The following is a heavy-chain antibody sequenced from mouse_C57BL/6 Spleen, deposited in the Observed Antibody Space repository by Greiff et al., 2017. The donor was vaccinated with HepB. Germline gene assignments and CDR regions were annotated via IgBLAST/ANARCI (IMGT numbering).Heavy chain of an antibody. CDR2: INPNNGGT. CDR3: ARGGYDYDGKFAY. Sequence: EVQVVDSGPELVKPGASVKISCKASGYTFTDYYMNWVKQSHGKSLEWIGDINPNNGGTSYNQKFKGKATLTVDKSSSTAYMELRSLTSEDSAVYYCARGGYDYDGKFAYWGQGTLVTVSA. V-gene: IGHV1-26*01. D-gene: IGHD2-4*01. CDR1: GYTFTDYY. J-gene: IGHJ3*01.